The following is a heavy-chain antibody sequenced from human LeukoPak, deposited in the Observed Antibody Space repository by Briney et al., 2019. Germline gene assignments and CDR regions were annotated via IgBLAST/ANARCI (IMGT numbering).Heavy chain of an antibody. V-gene: IGHV1-18*01. Sequence: ASVKVSCKASGYTFNSYGISWVRQAPGQGLEWMGWISGYNGNTNYAQKLQGRVTMTTDISTSTAYMELRSLRSDDTAVYYCAREYRGDGSYGMYYYGMDVWGQGTTVTVSS. D-gene: IGHD1-26*01. CDR1: GYTFNSYG. J-gene: IGHJ6*02. CDR2: ISGYNGNT. CDR3: AREYRGDGSYGMYYYGMDV.